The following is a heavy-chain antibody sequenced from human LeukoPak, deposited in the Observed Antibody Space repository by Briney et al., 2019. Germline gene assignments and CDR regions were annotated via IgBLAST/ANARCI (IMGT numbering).Heavy chain of an antibody. V-gene: IGHV3-23*01. CDR3: AKTGRGYYDSSGYYYDY. D-gene: IGHD3-22*01. CDR1: GFTFSSYA. CDR2: ISGSGGST. J-gene: IGHJ4*02. Sequence: EGSLRLSCAASGFTFSSYAMSWVRQAPGKGLEWVSAISGSGGSTYYADSVKGRFTISRDNSKNTLYLQMNSLRAEDTAVYYCAKTGRGYYDSSGYYYDYWGQGTLVTVSS.